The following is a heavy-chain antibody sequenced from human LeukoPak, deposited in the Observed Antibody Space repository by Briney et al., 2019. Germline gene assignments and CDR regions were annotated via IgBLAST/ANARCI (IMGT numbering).Heavy chain of an antibody. Sequence: SETLSLTRSVSGDSINTGNKYWTWIRQPPGRGLEGIGYIYHSGSTLYSPSLKSRVTISLDRSDNQFSLQLASVTAADTAVYFCAREGPKGDLDNWGQGTLVTVSS. J-gene: IGHJ4*02. CDR1: GDSINTGNKY. CDR2: IYHSGST. V-gene: IGHV4-30-2*01. CDR3: AREGPKGDLDN.